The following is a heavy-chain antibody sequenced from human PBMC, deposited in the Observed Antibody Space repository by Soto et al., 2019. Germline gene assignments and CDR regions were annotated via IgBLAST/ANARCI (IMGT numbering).Heavy chain of an antibody. CDR3: ARVDTDYYDYGMDV. J-gene: IGHJ6*02. CDR2: IYHSGST. D-gene: IGHD5-18*01. Sequence: SETLSLTCAVSGGSISISNWWSCVRQPPGKGLEWIGEIYHSGSTNYNPSLKSRVTISVDKSKNQFSLKLSSVTAADTAVYYCARVDTDYYDYGMDVWGQGNTVTVSS. V-gene: IGHV4-4*02. CDR1: GGSISISNW.